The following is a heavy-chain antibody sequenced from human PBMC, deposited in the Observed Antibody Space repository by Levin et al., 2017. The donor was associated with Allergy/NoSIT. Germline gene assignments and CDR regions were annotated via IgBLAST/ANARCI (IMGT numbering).Heavy chain of an antibody. D-gene: IGHD3-10*01. V-gene: IGHV3-20*04. CDR2: INWNGGST. Sequence: GGSLRLSCAASGFSFDEYGMSWVRQAPGKGLEWVSGINWNGGSTGYADSVKGRFTISRDNDKNPLQLQMNSLRAEDTALYYCARGKCGSGSYPPGSWGQGTLVTVSS. CDR3: ARGKCGSGSYPPGS. CDR1: GFSFDEYG. J-gene: IGHJ5*02.